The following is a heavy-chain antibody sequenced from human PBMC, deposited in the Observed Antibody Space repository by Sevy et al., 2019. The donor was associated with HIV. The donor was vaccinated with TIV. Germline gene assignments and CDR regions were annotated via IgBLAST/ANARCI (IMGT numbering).Heavy chain of an antibody. V-gene: IGHV3-7*01. Sequence: GGSLRLSCAASGFTFSSYWMSWVRQAPGKGLEWVANIKQDGSEKYYVDSVKGRFTISRDNAKKSLYLQMNSLRAEDTAVYYCARDKGDGYNYDAFDIWGQGTMVTVSS. J-gene: IGHJ3*02. CDR2: IKQDGSEK. CDR3: ARDKGDGYNYDAFDI. CDR1: GFTFSSYW. D-gene: IGHD5-12*01.